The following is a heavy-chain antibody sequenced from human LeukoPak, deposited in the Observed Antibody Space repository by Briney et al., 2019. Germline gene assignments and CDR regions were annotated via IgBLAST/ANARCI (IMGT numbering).Heavy chain of an antibody. J-gene: IGHJ5*02. CDR3: ARERGFDP. CDR2: IISTGTTI. V-gene: IGHV3-48*02. Sequence: EAGGSLRLSCAASGFTFSTYTMNWVRQAPGKGLEWVSSIISTGTTIYYADSVKGRFTISRDNAKNSLYPQMNSLRDEDTAMYYCARERGFDPWGQGTLVTVSS. CDR1: GFTFSTYT.